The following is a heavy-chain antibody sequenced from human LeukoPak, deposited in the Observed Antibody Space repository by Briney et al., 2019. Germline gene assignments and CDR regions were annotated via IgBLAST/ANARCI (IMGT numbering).Heavy chain of an antibody. V-gene: IGHV4-61*02. Sequence: SETLSLTCTVSGGSISSGSYYWSWIRQPAGKGLEWIGRIYTSGSTNYNPSLKSRVTISVDTSKNQFSLKLSSVTAADTAVYYCVRASKWEPPRGFDPWGQGTLVTVSS. CDR2: IYTSGST. D-gene: IGHD1-26*01. J-gene: IGHJ5*02. CDR1: GGSISSGSYY. CDR3: VRASKWEPPRGFDP.